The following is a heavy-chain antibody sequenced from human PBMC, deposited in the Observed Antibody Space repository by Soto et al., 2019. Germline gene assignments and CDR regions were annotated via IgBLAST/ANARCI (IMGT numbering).Heavy chain of an antibody. Sequence: GESLKISCKCSGFTFSRFELHWVRQAPGKGLEWISYISSSGSTAYYASSVEGRFTISRDNANNSVYLQMDSLRAEDTXLYYCTRAAWFPYLSFYWGQGALVTVSS. CDR3: TRAAWFPYLSFY. J-gene: IGHJ4*02. D-gene: IGHD3-10*01. CDR1: GFTFSRFE. V-gene: IGHV3-48*03. CDR2: ISSSGSTA.